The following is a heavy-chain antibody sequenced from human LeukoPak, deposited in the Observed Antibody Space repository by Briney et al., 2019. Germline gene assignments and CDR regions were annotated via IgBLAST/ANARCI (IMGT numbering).Heavy chain of an antibody. CDR2: IYYSGNT. V-gene: IGHV4-59*01. J-gene: IGHJ4*02. D-gene: IGHD2-21*01. CDR3: ARDDGEGVDY. Sequence: SETLSLTCTVSGGSISSYYWSWIRQPPGKGLGWIGYIYYSGNTNYNPSLKSRVTISIDTSKNQFSLKLSSVTAADTAVYYCARDDGEGVDYWGQGTLVTVSS. CDR1: GGSISSYY.